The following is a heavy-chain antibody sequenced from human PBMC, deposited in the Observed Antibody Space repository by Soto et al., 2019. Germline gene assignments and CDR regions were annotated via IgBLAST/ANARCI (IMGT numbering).Heavy chain of an antibody. J-gene: IGHJ4*02. CDR3: ARPKGYDDCLDS. Sequence: QVQLVQSGAEVKKPGASVKVSCKASGYTFTRFNMHWVRQAPGQRLEWMGWINAGNGNTRYSQKFQGRVTFNRDTFANTAYMEVSSLISEDTAVYYCARPKGYDDCLDSWGQGTLVTVSS. CDR2: INAGNGNT. V-gene: IGHV1-3*01. D-gene: IGHD2-21*02. CDR1: GYTFTRFN.